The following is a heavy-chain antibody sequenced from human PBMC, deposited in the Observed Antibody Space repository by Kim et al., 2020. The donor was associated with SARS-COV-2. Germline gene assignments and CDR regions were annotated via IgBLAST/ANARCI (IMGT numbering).Heavy chain of an antibody. V-gene: IGHV3-30*02. D-gene: IGHD3-9*01. Sequence: FAASRKGRFTISRDNSKTPLYLQMNSRRAEDTAVYYCAKGGIDWAYVDYLGQGTLVTVSS. CDR3: AKGGIDWAYVDY. J-gene: IGHJ4*02.